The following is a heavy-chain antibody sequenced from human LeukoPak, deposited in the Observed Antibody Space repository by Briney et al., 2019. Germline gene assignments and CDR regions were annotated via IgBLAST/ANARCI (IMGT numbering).Heavy chain of an antibody. J-gene: IGHJ5*02. D-gene: IGHD3-10*01. CDR3: ARDPPYYYGSGSYYTQGWFDP. CDR1: GYTFTGYY. V-gene: IGHV1-2*02. CDR2: INPNSGGT. Sequence: GASVKVSCKASGYTFTGYYMHWVRQAPGQGLEWMGWINPNSGGTNYAQKFQGRVTMTRDTSISTAYMELSRLRSDDTAVYYCARDPPYYYGSGSYYTQGWFDPWGQGTLVTVSS.